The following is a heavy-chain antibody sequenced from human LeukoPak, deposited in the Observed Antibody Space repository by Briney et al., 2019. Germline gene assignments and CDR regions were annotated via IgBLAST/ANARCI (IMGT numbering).Heavy chain of an antibody. D-gene: IGHD3-10*01. Sequence: SQTLSLTCTVSGGSISSGSYYWSWFRQPAGKGLEWVGRTYTSGSTIYNPSLESRVTISLDTSKNQFSLKLSSVTAADTAVYYCARDSSLSGWFDPWGQGTLVTVPS. CDR1: GGSISSGSYY. CDR2: TYTSGST. J-gene: IGHJ5*02. CDR3: ARDSSLSGWFDP. V-gene: IGHV4-61*02.